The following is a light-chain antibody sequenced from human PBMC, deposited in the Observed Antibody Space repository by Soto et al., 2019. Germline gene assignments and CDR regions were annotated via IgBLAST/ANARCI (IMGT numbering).Light chain of an antibody. V-gene: IGKV3-15*01. CDR2: GAS. CDR1: QSVSSN. J-gene: IGKJ1*01. Sequence: EIVMTQSTVTLSVSPGERATLSCRASQSVSSNLAWYQQKPGQAPMLLIYGASTRATGVPARFSGSGSGTEFTLSISSLQSEDFAVYYCQHYNNGPPWTFGQGTKVEIK. CDR3: QHYNNGPPWT.